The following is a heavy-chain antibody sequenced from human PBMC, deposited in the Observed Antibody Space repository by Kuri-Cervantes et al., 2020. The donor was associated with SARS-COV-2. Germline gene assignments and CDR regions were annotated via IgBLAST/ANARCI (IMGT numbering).Heavy chain of an antibody. D-gene: IGHD1-1*01. CDR1: GFTFSSYA. CDR3: VRDGDHWNFDY. CDR2: ISGSGGST. Sequence: GESLKTSCAASGFTFSSYAMSWVRQAPGKGLEWVSAISGSGGSTYYADSVKGRFTISRDNAKNMLFLQMNSLRAEDAAVYYCVRDGDHWNFDYWGQGTLVTVSS. J-gene: IGHJ4*02. V-gene: IGHV3-23*01.